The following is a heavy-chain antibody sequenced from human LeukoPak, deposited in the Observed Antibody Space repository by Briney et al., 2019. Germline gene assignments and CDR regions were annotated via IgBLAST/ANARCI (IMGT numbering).Heavy chain of an antibody. CDR1: GGSISSSSYY. V-gene: IGHV4-39*07. Sequence: PSETLSLTSTVSGGSISSSSYYWGWIHQPPGKGLEWIGRIYYSGSTYYNPSLKSRVTISVDTSKNQFSLKLSSVTAADTAIYYCARGNSDRFPPYMDYWGQGILVIVSS. J-gene: IGHJ4*02. CDR3: ARGNSDRFPPYMDY. D-gene: IGHD2-21*01. CDR2: IYYSGST.